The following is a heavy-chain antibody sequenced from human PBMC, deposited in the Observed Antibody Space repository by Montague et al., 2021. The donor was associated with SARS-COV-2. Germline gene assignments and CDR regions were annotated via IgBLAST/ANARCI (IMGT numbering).Heavy chain of an antibody. J-gene: IGHJ5*02. CDR3: ASGRRYCSGGSCYSGWFDP. CDR2: IYHSGST. D-gene: IGHD2-15*01. V-gene: IGHV4-39*07. CDR1: GGSIRSSSYY. Sequence: SETLSLTCTVSGGSIRSSSYYWGWIRQPPGKGLEWIGSIYHSGSTYYNPSLKSRVTISVDTSKNQFSLKLSSVTAADTVVYYCASGRRYCSGGSCYSGWFDPWGQGTLVTVSS.